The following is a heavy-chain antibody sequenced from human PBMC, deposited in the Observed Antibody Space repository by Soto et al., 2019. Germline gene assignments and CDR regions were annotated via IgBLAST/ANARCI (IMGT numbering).Heavy chain of an antibody. Sequence: QVQLVQSGAEVKKPGSSVKVSCKASGGIFSTYAISWLRQAPGQGLEWMGGIIPLFGTPNYAQRFQCRVTITADECTSTAYMELSRLRSEDTAVYYCARDRDDYGSGNYYNSIDFWGQGTLVTVSS. CDR2: IIPLFGTP. CDR1: GGIFSTYA. V-gene: IGHV1-69*01. D-gene: IGHD3-10*01. CDR3: ARDRDDYGSGNYYNSIDF. J-gene: IGHJ4*02.